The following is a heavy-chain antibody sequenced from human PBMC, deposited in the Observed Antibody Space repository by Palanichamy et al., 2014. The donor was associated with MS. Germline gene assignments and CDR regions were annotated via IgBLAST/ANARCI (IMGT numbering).Heavy chain of an antibody. D-gene: IGHD3-10*01. CDR1: RFTFSKYS. Sequence: EVHLVESGGGLVKPGGSLRLSCAASRFTFSKYSMNWVRQAPGKGLEWVSSISSGSRDIYYADSVKGRFTISRDNAKNSLYLQMNSLGAEDTAVYYCATDPYHFYYGSGEADDYWGQGTLVTVSS. CDR3: ATDPYHFYYGSGEADDY. V-gene: IGHV3-21*01. J-gene: IGHJ4*02. CDR2: ISSGSRDI.